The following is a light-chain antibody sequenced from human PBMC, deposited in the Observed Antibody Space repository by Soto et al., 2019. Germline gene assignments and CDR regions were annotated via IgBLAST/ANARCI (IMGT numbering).Light chain of an antibody. V-gene: IGKV3-20*01. CDR2: EIS. J-gene: IGKJ4*01. CDR1: QNVDNNY. CDR3: QQSSYSPLT. Sequence: EIVLTQSPGTLSLSPGERATLSCRASQNVDNNYLAWFQQKSGQAPWLLIYEISNRATGVPDRFGGTGSGTDFPLTISSLEPEDFVVYFCQQSSYSPLTFGGGTIVEI.